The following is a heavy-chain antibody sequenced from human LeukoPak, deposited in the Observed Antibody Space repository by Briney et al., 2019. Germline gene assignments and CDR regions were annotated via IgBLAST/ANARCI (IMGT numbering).Heavy chain of an antibody. CDR3: ARETAIVVGLLDNWFDP. D-gene: IGHD5-18*01. V-gene: IGHV1-2*02. CDR1: GGTFSSYA. Sequence: ASVKVSCKASGGTFSSYAISWVRQAPGQGLEWMGWINPNSGGTNYAQKFQGRVTMTRDTSISTAYMELSRLRSDDTAVYYCARETAIVVGLLDNWFDPWGQGTLVTVSS. CDR2: INPNSGGT. J-gene: IGHJ5*02.